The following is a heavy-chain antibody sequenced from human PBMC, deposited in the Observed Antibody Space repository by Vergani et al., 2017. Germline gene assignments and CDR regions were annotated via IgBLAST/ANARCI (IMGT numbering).Heavy chain of an antibody. Sequence: VQLVESGGGVVQPGRSLRLSCAASGFTFSSYGMHWVRQAPGKGLEWVAVISYDGSNKYYADSVKGRFTISRDNSKNTLYLQMNSLRAEDTAVYYCAKDRAATELYYCYGMDVWGQGTTVTVSS. D-gene: IGHD6-13*01. CDR3: AKDRAATELYYCYGMDV. CDR2: ISYDGSNK. CDR1: GFTFSSYG. J-gene: IGHJ6*02. V-gene: IGHV3-30*18.